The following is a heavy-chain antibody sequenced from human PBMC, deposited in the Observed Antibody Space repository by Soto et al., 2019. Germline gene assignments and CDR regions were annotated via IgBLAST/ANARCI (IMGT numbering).Heavy chain of an antibody. J-gene: IGHJ6*03. CDR2: INSDGSRT. V-gene: IGHV3-74*01. CDR3: ARVAVGYSDMDV. Sequence: EVQLVESGGGLVQPGGSLRLSCAASGFTFSNYWMHWVRQAPGKGLVWVSRINSDGSRTNYADSVKGRFTISRDNAKDTLYLQTNSLRVEDTAVYFCARVAVGYSDMDVWGKGDTVTVS. CDR1: GFTFSNYW.